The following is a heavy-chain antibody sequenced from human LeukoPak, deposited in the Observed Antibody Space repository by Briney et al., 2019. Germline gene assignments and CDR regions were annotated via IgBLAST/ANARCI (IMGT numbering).Heavy chain of an antibody. CDR1: GGSISSSSYY. V-gene: IGHV4-39*07. J-gene: IGHJ3*02. D-gene: IGHD3-10*01. CDR3: ARVILLWFGEFHAFDI. Sequence: SETLSLTCTVSGGSISSSSYYWGWIRQPPGKGLEWIGSIYYSGSTYYNPSLKSRVTISVDTSKNQFSLKLSSVTAADTAVYYCARVILLWFGEFHAFDIWGQGTMVTVSS. CDR2: IYYSGST.